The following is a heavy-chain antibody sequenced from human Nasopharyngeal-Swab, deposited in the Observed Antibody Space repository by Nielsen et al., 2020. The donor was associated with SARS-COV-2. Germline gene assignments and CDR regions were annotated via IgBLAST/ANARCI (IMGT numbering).Heavy chain of an antibody. CDR2: IIPIFDTA. Sequence: WVRQAPGQGLEWMGGIIPIFDTANYAQKFQGRVTITADESTSTAYMELSSLRSEDTAVYYCANILTGYYGSVGFDYWGQGTLVTVSS. J-gene: IGHJ4*02. CDR3: ANILTGYYGSVGFDY. V-gene: IGHV1-69*01. D-gene: IGHD3-9*01.